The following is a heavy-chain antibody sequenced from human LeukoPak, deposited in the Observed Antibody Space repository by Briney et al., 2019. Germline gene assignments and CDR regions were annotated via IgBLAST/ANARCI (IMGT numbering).Heavy chain of an antibody. CDR1: GYTFTGYY. CDR2: IKPYTGGT. Sequence: ASVTVSCKASGYTFTGYYIHWVRLAPGQGLEWMGWIKPYTGGTNTAQKFQGRVTLTGDTSISTAYMELSGLTSDDTAVYYCARAQYQLLYGYYNYYMDGWGKGTTVTVSS. D-gene: IGHD2-2*02. V-gene: IGHV1-2*02. J-gene: IGHJ6*03. CDR3: ARAQYQLLYGYYNYYMDG.